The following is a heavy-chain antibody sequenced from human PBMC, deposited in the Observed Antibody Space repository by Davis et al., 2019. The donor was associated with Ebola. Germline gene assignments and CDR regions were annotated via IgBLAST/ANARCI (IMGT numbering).Heavy chain of an antibody. D-gene: IGHD3-3*01. J-gene: IGHJ6*02. CDR3: ARFDFWNGMDV. CDR2: IKQDGSEK. Sequence: GESLKISCAASGFTFSSYWMSWVRQAPGKGLEWVANIKQDGSEKYYVDSVKGRFTISRDNAKNSLYLQMNSLRAEDTAVYYCARFDFWNGMDVWGQGTTVTVSS. V-gene: IGHV3-7*03. CDR1: GFTFSSYW.